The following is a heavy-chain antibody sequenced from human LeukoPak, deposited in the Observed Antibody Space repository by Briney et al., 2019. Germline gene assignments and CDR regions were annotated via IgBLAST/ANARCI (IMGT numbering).Heavy chain of an antibody. D-gene: IGHD2-2*01. Sequence: SETLSLTCAVYGGSFSGYYWSWIRQPPGKGLEWIGEINHSGSTNYNPSLKSRVTISVDTSKNQFSLKLSSVTAADTAVYYCARALGCTSCYVSWFDPWGQGTLVIVSS. CDR3: ARALGCTSCYVSWFDP. V-gene: IGHV4-34*01. CDR2: INHSGST. J-gene: IGHJ5*02. CDR1: GGSFSGYY.